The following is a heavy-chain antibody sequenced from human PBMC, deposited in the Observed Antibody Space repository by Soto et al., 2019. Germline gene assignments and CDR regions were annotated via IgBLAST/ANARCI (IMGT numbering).Heavy chain of an antibody. Sequence: ASVKVSCKASGYTFTGYYMHWVRQAPGQGLEWMGIINPSGGSTSYAQKFQGRVAMTRDTSTSTVYMELSSLRSEDTAVYYCACFIPRHSSGYAHISGPGTIVS. J-gene: IGHJ3*02. CDR1: GYTFTGYY. V-gene: IGHV1-46*01. D-gene: IGHD5-12*01. CDR2: INPSGGST. CDR3: ACFIPRHSSGYAHI.